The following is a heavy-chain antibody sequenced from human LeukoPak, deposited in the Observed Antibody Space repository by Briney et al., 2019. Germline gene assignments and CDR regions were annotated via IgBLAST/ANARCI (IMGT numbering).Heavy chain of an antibody. CDR1: GFTFNNYR. Sequence: PGGSLKLSCAAPGFTFNNYRIHWVRQAPGKGLVWVSRINGDGSSTSYAASVKGRFTISRDSAKSMLYLQVNRLRAEDTAVYYCARGFGSGSYFDCWGQGILVTVSS. CDR3: ARGFGSGSYFDC. CDR2: INGDGSST. D-gene: IGHD3-10*01. V-gene: IGHV3-74*01. J-gene: IGHJ4*02.